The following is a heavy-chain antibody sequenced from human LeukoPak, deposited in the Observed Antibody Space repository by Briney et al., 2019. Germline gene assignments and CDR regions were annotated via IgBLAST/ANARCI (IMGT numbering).Heavy chain of an antibody. D-gene: IGHD5-24*01. Sequence: SETLSLTYTVSGGSISSGFYYWNWIRQPAGKGLEWIGHISTTGSTNYNPSLKSRVTISVDTSKNQFSLKLSSVTAADTAVYYCARRDGYSEFDYWGQGTLVTVSS. V-gene: IGHV4-61*09. J-gene: IGHJ4*02. CDR1: GGSISSGFYY. CDR3: ARRDGYSEFDY. CDR2: ISTTGST.